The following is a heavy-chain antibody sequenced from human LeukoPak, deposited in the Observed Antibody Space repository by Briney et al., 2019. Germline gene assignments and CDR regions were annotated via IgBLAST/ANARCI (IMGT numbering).Heavy chain of an antibody. D-gene: IGHD5-12*01. J-gene: IGHJ4*02. CDR3: ARDQYGGYEGYYFDY. CDR1: VFTFSSYS. CDR2: IKQDGSEK. Sequence: GGSLRLSCAASVFTFSSYSMNWVRQAPGKGLEWVANIKQDGSEKYYVDSVKGRFTISRDNAKNSLYLQMNSLRAEDTAVYYCARDQYGGYEGYYFDYWGQGTLVTVSS. V-gene: IGHV3-7*01.